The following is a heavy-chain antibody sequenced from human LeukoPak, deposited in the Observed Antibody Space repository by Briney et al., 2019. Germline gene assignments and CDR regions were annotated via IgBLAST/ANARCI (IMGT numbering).Heavy chain of an antibody. V-gene: IGHV1-3*01. CDR1: GYTFTSYA. J-gene: IGHJ4*02. Sequence: ASVKVSCKASGYTFTSYAMHWVRQAPGQRLEWMGWINAGNGNTKYSQKFQGRVTITRDTSASTAYMELSSLRSEDTAVCYCARDRPKGGDFDYWGQGTLVTVSS. CDR2: INAGNGNT. CDR3: ARDRPKGGDFDY.